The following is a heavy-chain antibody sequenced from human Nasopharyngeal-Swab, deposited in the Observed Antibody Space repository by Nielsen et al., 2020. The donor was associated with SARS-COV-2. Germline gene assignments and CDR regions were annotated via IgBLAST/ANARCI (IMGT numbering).Heavy chain of an antibody. J-gene: IGHJ4*02. Sequence: GGSLRLSCAASGFTFISYGMHWVRQAPGKGLEWVAVISYDGSNKYYADSVKGRFTISRDNSKNTLYLQMNSLRAEDTAVYYCAKQKVVAGTVFDYWGQGTLVTVSS. V-gene: IGHV3-30*18. CDR3: AKQKVVAGTVFDY. D-gene: IGHD6-19*01. CDR2: ISYDGSNK. CDR1: GFTFISYG.